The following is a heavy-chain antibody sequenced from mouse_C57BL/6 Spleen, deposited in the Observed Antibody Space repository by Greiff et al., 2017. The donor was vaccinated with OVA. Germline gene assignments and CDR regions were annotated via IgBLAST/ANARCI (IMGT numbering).Heavy chain of an antibody. Sequence: EVQLQQSGPELVKPGASVKISCKASGYSFTDYNMNWVKQSNGKSLEWSGVINPNYGTTSYNQKFKGKATLTVDQSSSTASMQLNSLTSEDSAVYYCARSGYYGSRGYFDYWGQGTTLTVSS. CDR2: INPNYGTT. CDR3: ARSGYYGSRGYFDY. CDR1: GYSFTDYN. D-gene: IGHD1-1*01. J-gene: IGHJ2*01. V-gene: IGHV1-39*01.